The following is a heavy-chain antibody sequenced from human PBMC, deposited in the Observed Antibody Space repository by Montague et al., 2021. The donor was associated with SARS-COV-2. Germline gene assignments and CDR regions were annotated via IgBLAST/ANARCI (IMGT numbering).Heavy chain of an antibody. CDR1: GGSMNSYY. CDR2: IYYRGST. J-gene: IGHJ4*02. CDR3: ARFTSTGSGSYYIFDY. D-gene: IGHD1-26*01. Sequence: SETLSLTCSVSGGSMNSYYWSWLRQTPGKGLEWIGYIYYRGSTNYNPSLKSRVTISVDTSKNQFSLSLTSVTAADTAVYYCARFTSTGSGSYYIFDYWGQGTLVTVSS. V-gene: IGHV4-59*01.